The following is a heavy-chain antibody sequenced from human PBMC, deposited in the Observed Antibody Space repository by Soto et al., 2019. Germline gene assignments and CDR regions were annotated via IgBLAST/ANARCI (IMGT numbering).Heavy chain of an antibody. CDR3: ARDIGDYLSGYYYYYMDV. CDR1: GFTFSSYW. CDR2: IKQDGSEK. J-gene: IGHJ6*03. D-gene: IGHD4-17*01. V-gene: IGHV3-7*01. Sequence: EVQLVESGGGLVQPGGSLRLSCAASGFTFSSYWMSWVRQAPGKGLEWVANIKQDGSEKYYVDSVKGRFTISRDNAKNSLYLQMNSRGDEDTAVYYCARDIGDYLSGYYYYYMDVWGKGTTVTVSS.